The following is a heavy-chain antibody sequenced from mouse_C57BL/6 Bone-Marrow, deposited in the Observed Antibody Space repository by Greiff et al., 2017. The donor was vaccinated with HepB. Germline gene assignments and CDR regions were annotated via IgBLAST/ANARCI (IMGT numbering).Heavy chain of an antibody. V-gene: IGHV6-6*01. CDR1: GFTFSDAW. CDR3: TRGSSPHYYAMDY. CDR2: IRNKANNHAT. J-gene: IGHJ4*01. D-gene: IGHD1-1*01. Sequence: EVHLVESGGGLVQPGGSMKLSCAASGFTFSDAWMDWVRQSPEKGLEWVAEIRNKANNHATYYAESVKGRFTISRDDSKSSVYLQMNSLRAEDTGIYYCTRGSSPHYYAMDYWGQGTSVTVSS.